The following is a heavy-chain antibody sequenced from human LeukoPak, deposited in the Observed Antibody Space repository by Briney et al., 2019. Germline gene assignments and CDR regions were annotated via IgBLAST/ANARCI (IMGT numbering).Heavy chain of an antibody. J-gene: IGHJ3*01. D-gene: IGHD5-12*01. CDR3: ARCSGYDFFYPD. Sequence: GGSLRLSCAASGFTFSSYWMSWVRQAPGKGLEWVANIKHDGSDKYYVDSVKGRFTISRDNAKDSLYLQMNSLRAEDTAVYYCARCSGYDFFYPDWGQGTMVTVSS. V-gene: IGHV3-7*04. CDR1: GFTFSSYW. CDR2: IKHDGSDK.